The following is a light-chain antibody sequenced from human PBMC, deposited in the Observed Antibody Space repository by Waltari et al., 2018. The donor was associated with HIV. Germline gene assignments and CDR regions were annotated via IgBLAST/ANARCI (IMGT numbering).Light chain of an antibody. CDR2: WAS. V-gene: IGKV4-1*01. CDR1: QHILYSSDNRNY. J-gene: IGKJ4*01. Sequence: DIVMTQSPDSLPVSLGERATITCPSSQHILYSSDNRNYLAWYQQKARQPPKLLISWASTRESGVPDRFSASGSGTDFTLTITRLQAEDVAIYHCQQYFRIPPTFGGGTKVEIK. CDR3: QQYFRIPPT.